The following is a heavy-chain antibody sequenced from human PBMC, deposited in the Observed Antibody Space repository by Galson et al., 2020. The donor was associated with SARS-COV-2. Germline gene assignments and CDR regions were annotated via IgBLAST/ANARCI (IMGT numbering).Heavy chain of an antibody. V-gene: IGHV3-30*18. CDR2: ISYDGRNK. J-gene: IGHJ6*02. CDR3: AKGYSGYENPVYYGMEV. CDR1: GFTFSNYG. D-gene: IGHD5-12*01. Sequence: TGGSLRLSCAASGFTFSNYGMHWVRQAPGNGLEWVGFISYDGRNKYYTESVEGRFTISRDNSKNTLYLQMNSLRAEDTAVYYCAKGYSGYENPVYYGMEVWGQGATVIVSS.